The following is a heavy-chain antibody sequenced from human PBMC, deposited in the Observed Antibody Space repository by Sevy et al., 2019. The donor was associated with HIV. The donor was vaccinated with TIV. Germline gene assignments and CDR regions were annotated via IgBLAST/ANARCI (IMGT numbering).Heavy chain of an antibody. D-gene: IGHD1-26*01. V-gene: IGHV3-33*01. Sequence: GGSLRLSCAASGFIFSSYGMDWVRQSPGKGLEWVALIWHDGSQKYYSESVRGRFTVARDNSKNTLYLEMNSLRVEDTAVYYCARNTLGVSTSFYFDHWDQGTLVTVSS. CDR3: ARNTLGVSTSFYFDH. J-gene: IGHJ4*02. CDR1: GFIFSSYG. CDR2: IWHDGSQK.